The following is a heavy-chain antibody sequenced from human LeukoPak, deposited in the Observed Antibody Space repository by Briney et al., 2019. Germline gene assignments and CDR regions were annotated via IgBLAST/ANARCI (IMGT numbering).Heavy chain of an antibody. Sequence: PSETLSLTCSVYGGSFSGYYWSWIRQPPGKGLEWIGEINHSGSASYHPSLKSRVTISVDTSKNQFSLKLSSVTAADTAVYYCTRGQTGSYVYYYYYGMDVWGQGTTVTVSS. V-gene: IGHV4-34*01. CDR2: INHSGSA. CDR3: TRGQTGSYVYYYYYGMDV. CDR1: GGSFSGYY. J-gene: IGHJ6*02. D-gene: IGHD3-9*01.